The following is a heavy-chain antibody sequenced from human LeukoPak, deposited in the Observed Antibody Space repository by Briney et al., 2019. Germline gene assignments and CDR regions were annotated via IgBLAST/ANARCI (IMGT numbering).Heavy chain of an antibody. V-gene: IGHV4-38-2*02. CDR2: IYHSGST. Sequence: PSGTLSLTCAVSGYSISSGYYWGWIRQHPGKGLEWIGSIYHSGSTYYNPSLKSRVTISVDTSKNQFSLKLSSVTAADTAVYYCARDAYGSYYYDSSGYWPPYYYYYYMDVWGKGTTVTVSS. J-gene: IGHJ6*03. D-gene: IGHD3-22*01. CDR1: GYSISSGYY. CDR3: ARDAYGSYYYDSSGYWPPYYYYYYMDV.